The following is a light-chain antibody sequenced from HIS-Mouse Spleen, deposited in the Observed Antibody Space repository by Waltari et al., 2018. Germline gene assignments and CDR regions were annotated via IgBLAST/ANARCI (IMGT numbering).Light chain of an antibody. CDR3: SSYTSSSTLVV. V-gene: IGLV2-14*03. CDR1: SSDVGGYNY. CDR2: DVR. Sequence: QSALTQPASVSGSPGQSITISCTGTSSDVGGYNYVSWYQQHPGKAPKLMIYDVRNRPSGVSNRFSGSKSGNPASLTISGLQAEDEADYYCSSYTSSSTLVVFGGGTKLTVL. J-gene: IGLJ2*01.